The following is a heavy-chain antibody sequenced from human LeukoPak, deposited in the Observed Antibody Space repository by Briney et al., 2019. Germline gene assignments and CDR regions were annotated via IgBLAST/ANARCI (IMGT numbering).Heavy chain of an antibody. Sequence: PSETLSLTCTVSGGSISSSSYYWGWIRQTPGKGLEWIESFRYSGNTNSNPSLKSRVTISVDTTNNQFSLKLSSVTPADTAVYYCARDKRDGYNFRYFDYWGQGTLVTVSS. CDR1: GGSISSSSYY. CDR2: FRYSGNT. CDR3: ARDKRDGYNFRYFDY. J-gene: IGHJ4*02. D-gene: IGHD5-24*01. V-gene: IGHV4-39*07.